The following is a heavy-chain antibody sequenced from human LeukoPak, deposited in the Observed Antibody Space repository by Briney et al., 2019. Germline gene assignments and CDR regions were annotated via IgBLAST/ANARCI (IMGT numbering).Heavy chain of an antibody. D-gene: IGHD2-2*02. V-gene: IGHV3-7*03. Sequence: GGSLRLSCAASGFTFSTYWMSWVRQAPGKGLVCVANIKRDGSEKYYVDSVKGRFTIFRDDAKSSLYLQMNSLRAEDTAVYFCARVYTGNRWHFDYWGQGTLVTVSS. J-gene: IGHJ4*02. CDR2: IKRDGSEK. CDR3: ARVYTGNRWHFDY. CDR1: GFTFSTYW.